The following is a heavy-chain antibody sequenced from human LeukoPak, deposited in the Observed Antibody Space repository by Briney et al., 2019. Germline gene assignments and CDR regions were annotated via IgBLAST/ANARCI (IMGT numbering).Heavy chain of an antibody. V-gene: IGHV3-23*01. CDR3: AKAEPAMTTVLLFAY. CDR2: ISGSGGST. Sequence: GGSLRLSCAASGCTFSSYAMRWVRQSPGKGLEWVSAISGSGGSTYFAHSVSGRFTISRDNSKNTLYLQMNSLRAEDTADYYCAKAEPAMTTVLLFAYSGQGSL. D-gene: IGHD4-17*01. J-gene: IGHJ4*02. CDR1: GCTFSSYA.